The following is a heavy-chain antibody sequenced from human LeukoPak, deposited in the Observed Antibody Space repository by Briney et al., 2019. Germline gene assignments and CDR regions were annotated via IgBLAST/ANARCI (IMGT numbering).Heavy chain of an antibody. D-gene: IGHD3-10*01. CDR2: INYSGSTI. CDR1: GFTFSDYY. J-gene: IGHJ4*02. V-gene: IGHV3-11*01. CDR3: ARDLQRMVRGVFDY. Sequence: TAGGSPRLSCAASGFTFSDYYMSWIRQAPGKGLEWVSYINYSGSTIYSADSVKGRFTISRDNAKNSLYLQMNSLRAEDTAVYYCARDLQRMVRGVFDYWGQGTLVTVSS.